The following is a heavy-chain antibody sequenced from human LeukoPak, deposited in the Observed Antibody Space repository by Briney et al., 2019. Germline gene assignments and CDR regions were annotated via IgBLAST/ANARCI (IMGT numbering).Heavy chain of an antibody. CDR3: ARHGTAAGPFQL. Sequence: SETLSLTCTVSGGAIDNYYWSWIRQPPGKGLEWIAYVYYSGTINYNPSLESRVTISVDTSKNQLSLRLTSVAAADTAVYYCARHGTAAGPFQLWGQGTLVTVPS. CDR2: VYYSGTI. D-gene: IGHD2-21*02. J-gene: IGHJ1*01. CDR1: GGAIDNYY. V-gene: IGHV4-59*08.